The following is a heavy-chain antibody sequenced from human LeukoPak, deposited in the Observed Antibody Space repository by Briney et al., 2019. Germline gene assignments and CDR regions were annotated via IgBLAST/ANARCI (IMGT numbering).Heavy chain of an antibody. CDR2: IYYSGST. D-gene: IGHD3-3*01. Sequence: PSETLSLTCTVSDGSISSNSYYWGWIRQPPGKGLEWIGYIYYSGSTNYNPSLKSRVTISVDTSKNQFSLKLSSVTAADTAVYYCARVDFGVVTINYYYYMDVWGKGTTVTVSS. CDR1: DGSISSNSYY. V-gene: IGHV4-61*05. CDR3: ARVDFGVVTINYYYYMDV. J-gene: IGHJ6*03.